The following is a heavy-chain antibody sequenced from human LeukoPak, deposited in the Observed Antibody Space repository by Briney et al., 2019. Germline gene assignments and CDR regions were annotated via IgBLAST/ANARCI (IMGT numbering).Heavy chain of an antibody. Sequence: PSETLSLTCTVSGGSISSYYWSWIRQPPGKGLEWIGYIYYSGSTNYNPSLKSRVTISVDTSKNQFSLKLSSVTAADTAVYYCARGYCSSTSCYGPEVDYWGQGTLVTVSS. V-gene: IGHV4-59*01. J-gene: IGHJ4*02. CDR2: IYYSGST. D-gene: IGHD2-2*01. CDR3: ARGYCSSTSCYGPEVDY. CDR1: GGSISSYY.